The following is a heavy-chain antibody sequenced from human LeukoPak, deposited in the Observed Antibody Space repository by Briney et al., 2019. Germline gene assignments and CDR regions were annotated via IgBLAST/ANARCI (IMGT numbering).Heavy chain of an antibody. CDR3: ARGISFDY. Sequence: PSETLSLTCAVYGGSFSGYYWSWIRQPPGKGLEWIGEINHSGSTNYNPSLKSRVTISVDTSKNQFSLKLSSVTAADTAVYYCARGISFDYWGQGTLVTVSS. V-gene: IGHV4-34*01. J-gene: IGHJ4*02. CDR2: INHSGST. D-gene: IGHD3-3*01. CDR1: GGSFSGYY.